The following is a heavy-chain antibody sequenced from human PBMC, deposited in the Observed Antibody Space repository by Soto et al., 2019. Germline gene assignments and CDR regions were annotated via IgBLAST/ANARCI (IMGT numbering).Heavy chain of an antibody. Sequence: QLQLQESGSGLVKPSQTLSLTCAVSGGSISSGGYSWSWIRQPPGKGLEWIGYIYHSGSTYYNPSLKSRVTISVDRSKNQFSPKLSSVTAADSAVYYCAGVRGPYCGGECYPPTPNWFDPWGQGTLVTVSS. CDR1: GGSISSGGYS. CDR2: IYHSGST. D-gene: IGHD2-21*01. V-gene: IGHV4-30-2*01. J-gene: IGHJ5*02. CDR3: AGVRGPYCGGECYPPTPNWFDP.